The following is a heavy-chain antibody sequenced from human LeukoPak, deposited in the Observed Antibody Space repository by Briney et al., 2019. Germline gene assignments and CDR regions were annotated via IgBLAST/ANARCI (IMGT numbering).Heavy chain of an antibody. Sequence: SHSPSLTCAVYGASFSVYYWNLIRQPPGKGLEWIGEINHSVSTKYNPSLKSRVTISIDTSKNQFSLKLSSVTAADTAVYYCAGSTDCGGNFFDYWGQGTLVTVSS. J-gene: IGHJ4*02. CDR3: AGSTDCGGNFFDY. CDR2: INHSVST. V-gene: IGHV4-34*01. D-gene: IGHD4-23*01. CDR1: GASFSVYY.